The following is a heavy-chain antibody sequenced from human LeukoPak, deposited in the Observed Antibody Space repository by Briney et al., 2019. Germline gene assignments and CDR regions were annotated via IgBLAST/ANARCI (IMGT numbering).Heavy chain of an antibody. Sequence: PGGSLRLSWAASGFTFSSNWMHWVRQAPGKGLVWVSHMDSEGSFTIYADSVKGRFTISRDNSRNTLYLQMNSLRAEDTAVYYCARGGNYVWGSYDYWGQGTLVTVSS. CDR1: GFTFSSNW. V-gene: IGHV3-74*01. D-gene: IGHD3-16*01. J-gene: IGHJ4*02. CDR3: ARGGNYVWGSYDY. CDR2: MDSEGSFT.